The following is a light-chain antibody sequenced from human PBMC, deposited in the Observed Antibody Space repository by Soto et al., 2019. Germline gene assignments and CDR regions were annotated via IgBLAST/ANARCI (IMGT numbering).Light chain of an antibody. CDR2: GSS. CDR3: QQYGSSPPYT. J-gene: IGKJ2*01. Sequence: EVVLTQSPGTLSLSPGERATLSCRASQSVTNNLFAWYQQKPGPAPRLLIVGSSDRATGLPDRFSGSGSGTDFTLTIIRLEPEDFAVYYCQQYGSSPPYTFGQGTKLEIK. CDR1: QSVTNNL. V-gene: IGKV3-20*01.